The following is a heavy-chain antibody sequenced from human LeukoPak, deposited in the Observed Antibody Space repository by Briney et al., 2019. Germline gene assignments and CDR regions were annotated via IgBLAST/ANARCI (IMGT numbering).Heavy chain of an antibody. CDR1: GGSISSYY. CDR2: IYCSGST. D-gene: IGHD1-26*01. J-gene: IGHJ4*02. CDR3: ARLIRSGSCSFDY. V-gene: IGHV4-59*08. Sequence: SETLSLTCTVSGGSISSYYWSWIRQPPGKGLEWIGYIYCSGSTNYNPSLKSRVTISVDTSKNQFSLKLSSVTAADTAVYYCARLIRSGSCSFDYWGQGTLVTVSS.